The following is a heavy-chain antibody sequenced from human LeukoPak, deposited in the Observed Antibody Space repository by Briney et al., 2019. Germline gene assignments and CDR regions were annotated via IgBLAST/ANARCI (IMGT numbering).Heavy chain of an antibody. CDR1: GFTFSSYA. CDR2: ISYDGSNK. J-gene: IGHJ4*02. Sequence: PGRSLRLSCAASGFTFSSYAMHWVRQAPGKGLEWVAVISYDGSNKYYADSVKGRFTISRDNSKNTLYLQMNSLRAEDTAVYYCAKGGEYPGGYFDYWGQGTLVTVSS. D-gene: IGHD2/OR15-2a*01. CDR3: AKGGEYPGGYFDY. V-gene: IGHV3-30-3*01.